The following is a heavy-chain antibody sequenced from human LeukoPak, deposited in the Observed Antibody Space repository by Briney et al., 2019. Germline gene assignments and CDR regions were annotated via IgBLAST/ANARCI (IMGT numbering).Heavy chain of an antibody. D-gene: IGHD5-24*01. V-gene: IGHV3-33*01. CDR1: GFTFSSYG. CDR3: ARGLATMRGYFDY. J-gene: IGHJ4*02. Sequence: GGSLRLSCAASGFTFSSYGMHWVRQAPGKGLEWGAVIWYDGSNKYYADSVKGRFTISRDNSKNTLYLQMNSLSAEDTAVYYCARGLATMRGYFDYWGQGTLVTVSS. CDR2: IWYDGSNK.